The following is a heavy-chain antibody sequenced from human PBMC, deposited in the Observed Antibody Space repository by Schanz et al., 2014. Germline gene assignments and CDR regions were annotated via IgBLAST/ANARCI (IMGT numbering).Heavy chain of an antibody. D-gene: IGHD3-10*01. CDR1: GYSFSDYF. V-gene: IGHV1-2*02. J-gene: IGHJ4*02. CDR3: ARGGVLVLPPGRVKKGNDY. CDR2: LNPDSGET. Sequence: QVQLVQSGAEVKKPGASVKVSCKTSGYSFSDYFIHWVRQAPGQGLEWMGWLNPDSGETLYAQRFQGRVGWTRDPSNKTAYMVLRSLLSDDAAVYFCARGGVLVLPPGRVKKGNDYWGQGTLVTVSS.